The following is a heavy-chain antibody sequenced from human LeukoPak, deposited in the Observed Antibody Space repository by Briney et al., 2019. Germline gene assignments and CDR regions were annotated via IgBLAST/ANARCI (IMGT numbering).Heavy chain of an antibody. Sequence: SVKVSCKASGDTFSSYAISWVRQAPGQGLEWMGGVIPIFGTANYAQKFQGRVTITPDESTSTAYMELSSLRSEDTAVYYCARAYYDSSGYSPHWGQGTLVTVSS. D-gene: IGHD3-22*01. CDR3: ARAYYDSSGYSPH. V-gene: IGHV1-69*13. CDR2: VIPIFGTA. J-gene: IGHJ4*02. CDR1: GDTFSSYA.